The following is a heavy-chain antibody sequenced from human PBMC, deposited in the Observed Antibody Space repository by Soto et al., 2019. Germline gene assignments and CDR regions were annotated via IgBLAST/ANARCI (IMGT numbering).Heavy chain of an antibody. CDR1: GFTFSKHW. V-gene: IGHV3-74*01. D-gene: IGHD1-1*01. CDR2: IKTDGSFT. J-gene: IGHJ4*02. Sequence: GGSLRLSCAASGFTFSKHWMHWVRQAPGKGLVWVSHIKTDGSFTRDADSVKGRFTISRDNARNTLYLQMNSLRAEDTAVYYCARDNNWSLDYWGQGTLVTVSS. CDR3: ARDNNWSLDY.